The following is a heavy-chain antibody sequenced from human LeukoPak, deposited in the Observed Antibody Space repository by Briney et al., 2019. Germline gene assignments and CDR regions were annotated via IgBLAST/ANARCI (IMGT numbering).Heavy chain of an antibody. V-gene: IGHV3-23*01. J-gene: IGHJ4*02. D-gene: IGHD4-23*01. CDR1: GFTFSTYS. CDR2: ISGSGDST. Sequence: GGSLRLSCAASGFTFSTYSMSWVRQAPGKGLEWVSAISGSGDSTYYGDSVKGRFTISRDNSKNTLYLQMNSLRVEDTAVYYCARGRPHGNDYWGQGTLVTVSS. CDR3: ARGRPHGNDY.